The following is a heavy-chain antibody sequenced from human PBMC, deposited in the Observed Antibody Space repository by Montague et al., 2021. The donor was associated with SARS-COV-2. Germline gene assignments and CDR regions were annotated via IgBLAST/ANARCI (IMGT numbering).Heavy chain of an antibody. CDR3: ARRGWLCGHVDI. V-gene: IGHV4-59*08. CDR2: IYHSGST. CDR1: GGSISSYY. J-gene: IGHJ4*02. Sequence: SETLSLPCSVSGGSISSYYWRWIRQPPGKGLEWIGYIYHSGSTNYNPSLKSRVTISVDTSKNQFSLKLSSVTAADTAVYYCARRGWLCGHVDIWGRGTLATAPS. D-gene: IGHD2-2*01.